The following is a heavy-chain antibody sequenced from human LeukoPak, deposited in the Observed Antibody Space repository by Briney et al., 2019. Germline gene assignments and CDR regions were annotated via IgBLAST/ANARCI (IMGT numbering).Heavy chain of an antibody. CDR1: GFTFSRYV. D-gene: IGHD3-10*01. J-gene: IGHJ3*02. CDR2: VSSDGGNK. CDR3: ARSKGFGEFFDAFDI. V-gene: IGHV3-30*03. Sequence: GGSLRLSCAASGFTFSRYVINWVRQAPGKGPEWVAVVSSDGGNKYYGDSVKGRFIISRDNSMNTLYLQMNSLRAEDTAVYYCARSKGFGEFFDAFDIWGQGTMVTVSS.